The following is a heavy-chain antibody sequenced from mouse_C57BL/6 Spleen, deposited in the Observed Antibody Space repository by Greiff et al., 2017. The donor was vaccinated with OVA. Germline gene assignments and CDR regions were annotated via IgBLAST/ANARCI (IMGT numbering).Heavy chain of an antibody. V-gene: IGHV3-8*01. J-gene: IGHJ4*01. CDR1: GYSITSDY. CDR2: ISYSGST. Sequence: EVKLQESGPGLAKPSQTLSLTCSVTGYSITSDYWNWIREFPGNKLEYMGYISYSGSTYYNPSLKNRISITRDTSKNQYYLQLNSVTTEDTATYYCARKGIEYYAMDYWGQGTSVTVSS. CDR3: ARKGIEYYAMDY.